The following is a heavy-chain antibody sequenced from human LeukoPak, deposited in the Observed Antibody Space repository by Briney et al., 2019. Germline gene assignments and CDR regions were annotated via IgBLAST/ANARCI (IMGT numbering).Heavy chain of an antibody. CDR3: ARDGNPYGNYFDY. J-gene: IGHJ4*02. V-gene: IGHV1-69*05. CDR1: GGTLSSYA. D-gene: IGHD4-17*01. CDR2: IIPIFGTA. Sequence: SVKVSCKASGGTLSSYAISWVRQAPGQGLEWMGGIIPIFGTANYAQKFQGRVTITTDESTSTAYMELSSLRSEDTAVYYCARDGNPYGNYFDYWGQGTLVTVSS.